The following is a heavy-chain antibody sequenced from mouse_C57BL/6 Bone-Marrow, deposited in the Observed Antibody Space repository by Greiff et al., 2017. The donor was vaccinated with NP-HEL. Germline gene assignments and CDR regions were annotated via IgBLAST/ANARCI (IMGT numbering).Heavy chain of an antibody. CDR3: ARRIYYGSSPWFAY. Sequence: QVQLKESGAELARPGASVKMSCKASGYTFTSYTMHWVKQRPGQGLEWIGYINPSSGYTKYNQKFKDKATLTADKSSSTAYMQLSSLTSEDSAVYYCARRIYYGSSPWFAYWGQGTLVTVSA. CDR2: INPSSGYT. CDR1: GYTFTSYT. J-gene: IGHJ3*01. V-gene: IGHV1-4*01. D-gene: IGHD1-1*01.